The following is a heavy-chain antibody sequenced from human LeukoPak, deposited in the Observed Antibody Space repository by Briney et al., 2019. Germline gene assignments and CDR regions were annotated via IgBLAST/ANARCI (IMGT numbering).Heavy chain of an antibody. CDR2: MNPNSGNT. Sequence: ASVKVSCKASGYTFTSYYMHWVRQAPGQGLEWMGWMNPNSGNTGYAQKFQGRVTMTRNTSISTAYMELSSLRSEDTAVYYCARVTTDYYDSSGYYDNWFDPWGQGTLVTVSS. CDR3: ARVTTDYYDSSGYYDNWFDP. V-gene: IGHV1-8*02. CDR1: GYTFTSYY. D-gene: IGHD3-22*01. J-gene: IGHJ5*02.